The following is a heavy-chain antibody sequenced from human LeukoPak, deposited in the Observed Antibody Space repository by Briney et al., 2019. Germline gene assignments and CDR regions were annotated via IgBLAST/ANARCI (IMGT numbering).Heavy chain of an antibody. CDR2: ISSSISYI. CDR3: ARAEGDESGRYMLWVDY. J-gene: IGHJ4*02. D-gene: IGHD3-10*01. V-gene: IGHV3-21*01. CDR1: GFTFTYYS. Sequence: GESLRLSCATSGFTFTYYSMRWVRQAPGKGLEWVSSISSSISYIYYADSVKGRFTISRDNAKDSLYLQMNSLRVEDTAVYYCARAEGDESGRYMLWVDYWGQGTLVTVSS.